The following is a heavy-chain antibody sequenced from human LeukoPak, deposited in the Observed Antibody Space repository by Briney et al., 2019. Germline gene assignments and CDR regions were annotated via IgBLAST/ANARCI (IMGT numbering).Heavy chain of an antibody. Sequence: ASVKVSCKASGYTVTCYYMHWLRQAPGQGLESMGRINPNSDGTNYAQKFQGRVTMTRDTSISTAYMELSRLRSDDTAVYYCAVLMITFGGVIAQTLTFDYWGQGTLVSVSS. V-gene: IGHV1-2*06. CDR2: INPNSDGT. J-gene: IGHJ4*02. CDR1: GYTVTCYY. D-gene: IGHD3-16*02. CDR3: AVLMITFGGVIAQTLTFDY.